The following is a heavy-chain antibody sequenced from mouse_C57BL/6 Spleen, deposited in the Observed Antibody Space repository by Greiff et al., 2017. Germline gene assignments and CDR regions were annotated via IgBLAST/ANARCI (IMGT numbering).Heavy chain of an antibody. V-gene: IGHV2-6-1*01. CDR2: IWSDGST. J-gene: IGHJ2*01. D-gene: IGHD1-1*01. Sequence: QVQLKESGPGLVAPSQSLSITCTVSGFSLTSYGVHWVRQPPGKGLEWLVVIWSDGSTTYNSALKSRLSISKDNPKSQVSLKMNSLQTDATAMNYCARHARYYGSSYFDYWGQGTTLTVSS. CDR3: ARHARYYGSSYFDY. CDR1: GFSLTSYG.